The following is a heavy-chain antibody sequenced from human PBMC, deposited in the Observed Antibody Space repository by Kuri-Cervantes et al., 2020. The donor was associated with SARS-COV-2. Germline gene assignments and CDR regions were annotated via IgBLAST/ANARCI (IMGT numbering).Heavy chain of an antibody. Sequence: ASVKVSCKASGGTFSNYALSWVRQAPGQGLEWMGWINPNSGGTNYAQKFQGRVTMTRDTSISTAYMELSRLRSDDTAVYYCARGQGWGLYARHGFDYWGQGTLVTVSS. D-gene: IGHD2/OR15-2a*01. V-gene: IGHV1-2*02. CDR3: ARGQGWGLYARHGFDY. CDR2: INPNSGGT. CDR1: GGTFSNYA. J-gene: IGHJ4*02.